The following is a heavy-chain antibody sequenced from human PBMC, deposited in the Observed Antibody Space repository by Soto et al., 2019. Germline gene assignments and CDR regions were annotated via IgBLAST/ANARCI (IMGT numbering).Heavy chain of an antibody. CDR2: IKGDETTS. Sequence: EVQVVESGGASVQPGGSLRLSCAASGFTFTSYWMHWVRQAPGKGLLWMSRIKGDETTSSYADSVKGRFTISRDNAKNPVYLQINSLRAEDTAVYYCARGAFSSYYVDYWGPGTLVTVSS. CDR1: GFTFTSYW. D-gene: IGHD3-3*02. J-gene: IGHJ4*02. CDR3: ARGAFSSYYVDY. V-gene: IGHV3-74*01.